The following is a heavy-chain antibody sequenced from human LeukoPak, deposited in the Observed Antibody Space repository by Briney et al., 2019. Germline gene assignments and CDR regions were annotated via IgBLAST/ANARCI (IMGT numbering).Heavy chain of an antibody. CDR3: AREATVVGATII. Sequence: SETLSLTRTVSGGSVTTYYWSWIRQSAGKGLEWIGYISTSGTTTYNPSLKSRVTMSVDASKNQFSLKLTSVTAADTAVYYCAREATVVGATIIWGQGTLVTVSS. CDR2: ISTSGTT. J-gene: IGHJ4*02. D-gene: IGHD1-26*01. CDR1: GGSVTTYY. V-gene: IGHV4-4*07.